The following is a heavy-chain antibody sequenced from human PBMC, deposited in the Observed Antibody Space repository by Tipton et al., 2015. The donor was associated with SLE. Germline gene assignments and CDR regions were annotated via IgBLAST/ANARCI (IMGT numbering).Heavy chain of an antibody. CDR3: ARDSEIRTVDY. V-gene: IGHV3-7*01. J-gene: IGHJ4*02. Sequence: GSLRLSCAASGFSFSSYWMSWVRQAPGKESEWVANIKPDGSEEYYVDSVKGRFTISRDNAKNSLYLQMNSLRAEDTAVYYCARDSEIRTVDYWGQGTLVSASS. D-gene: IGHD1-14*01. CDR1: GFSFSSYW. CDR2: IKPDGSEE.